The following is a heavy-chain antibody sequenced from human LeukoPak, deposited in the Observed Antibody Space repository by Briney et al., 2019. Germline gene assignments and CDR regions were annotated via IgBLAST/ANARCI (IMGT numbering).Heavy chain of an antibody. CDR3: ARHRRYESVFDY. Sequence: SETLSLTCTVSGGSISSYYWSWIRQPAGKGLEWIGRIYTSGSTNYNPSLKSRVTMSVDTSNNQFSLKLTSVTAADTAVYYCARHRRYESVFDYWGQGILVTVSS. J-gene: IGHJ4*02. V-gene: IGHV4-4*07. CDR1: GGSISSYY. CDR2: IYTSGST. D-gene: IGHD2-2*01.